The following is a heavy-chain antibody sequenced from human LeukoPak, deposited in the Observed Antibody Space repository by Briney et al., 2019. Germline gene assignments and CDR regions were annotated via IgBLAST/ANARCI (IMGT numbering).Heavy chain of an antibody. CDR1: GYTFTSYG. Sequence: ASVKVSRKASGYTFTSYGISWVRQAPGQGLEWMGWISAYNGNTNYAQKLQGRVTMTTDTSTSTAYMELRSLRSDDTAVYYCARVSSGYYDSSGYYEQDYWGQGTLVTVSS. CDR2: ISAYNGNT. J-gene: IGHJ4*02. CDR3: ARVSSGYYDSSGYYEQDY. V-gene: IGHV1-18*01. D-gene: IGHD3-22*01.